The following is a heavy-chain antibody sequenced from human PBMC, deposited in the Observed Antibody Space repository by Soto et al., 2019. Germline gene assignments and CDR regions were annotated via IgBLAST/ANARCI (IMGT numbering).Heavy chain of an antibody. CDR3: VKSRGGNNFDFFD. CDR2: VRGNGDPP. V-gene: IGHV3-64D*06. D-gene: IGHD5-12*01. CDR1: GFTFSSYA. Sequence: SGGSLRLSCSASGFTFSSYAMHWVRQAPGKGLEYVSGVRGNGDPPFYADSVKGRFTISRDNSKNTLYLQMSSLSADDTAVYYCVKSRGGNNFDFFDWGQGDLVTSPQ. J-gene: IGHJ4*02.